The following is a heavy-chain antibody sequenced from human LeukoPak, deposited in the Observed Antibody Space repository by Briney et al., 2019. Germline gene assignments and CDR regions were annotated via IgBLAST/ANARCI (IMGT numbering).Heavy chain of an antibody. J-gene: IGHJ5*02. Sequence: GGSLRRSCAASVFTFSSYLMRWVRQATGQGLVWVGHIKQVGSAEYCVDSVKGRFTLSRDNAKNSLYLQMNSLRAEDTAVYYCAREGTNIVVVPAATGIDDYSNYAFDPWGQGTLVTVSS. V-gene: IGHV3-7*01. CDR3: AREGTNIVVVPAATGIDDYSNYAFDP. CDR1: VFTFSSYL. CDR2: IKQVGSAE. D-gene: IGHD2-2*01.